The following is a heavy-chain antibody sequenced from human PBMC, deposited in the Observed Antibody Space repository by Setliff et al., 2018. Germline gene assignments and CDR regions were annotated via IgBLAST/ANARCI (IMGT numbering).Heavy chain of an antibody. Sequence: PGESLKISCAASGFTFSSYWMYWVRQAPGKGLVWVSRINRDGSYTVYADSVEGRFTISRDNAKNTLYLQMNSLGAEDTAVYYCARDSYTSPDYWGQGTLVTVSS. CDR1: GFTFSSYW. D-gene: IGHD6-13*01. CDR3: ARDSYTSPDY. J-gene: IGHJ4*02. CDR2: INRDGSYT. V-gene: IGHV3-74*01.